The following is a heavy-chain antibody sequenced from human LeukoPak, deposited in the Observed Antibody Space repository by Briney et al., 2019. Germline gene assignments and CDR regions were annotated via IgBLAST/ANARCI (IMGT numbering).Heavy chain of an antibody. V-gene: IGHV4-31*03. CDR2: IYYNGST. CDR1: GGSTSSSGYY. CDR3: ARDRHIAVFGVVPHRWFDP. D-gene: IGHD3-3*01. J-gene: IGHJ5*02. Sequence: PSETLSLTCTVSGGSTSSSGYYWSWIRQHPGKGLEWIGNIYYNGSTNYNPSLKSRLSISLDTAKNQISLKLSSVTAADTAVYYCARDRHIAVFGVVPHRWFDPWGQGALVTVSS.